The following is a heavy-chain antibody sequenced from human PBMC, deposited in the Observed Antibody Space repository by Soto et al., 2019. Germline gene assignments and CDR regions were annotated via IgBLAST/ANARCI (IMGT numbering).Heavy chain of an antibody. CDR3: ARTYGDYHSEFDY. CDR1: GGSISSYY. Sequence: SETLSLTCTVSGGSISSYYWSWIRQPPGKGLEWIGYIYYSGSTNYNPSLKSRVTISVDTSKNQFSLKLSSVTAADTAVYYCARTYGDYHSEFDYWGQGTLVTVS. V-gene: IGHV4-59*01. J-gene: IGHJ4*02. D-gene: IGHD4-17*01. CDR2: IYYSGST.